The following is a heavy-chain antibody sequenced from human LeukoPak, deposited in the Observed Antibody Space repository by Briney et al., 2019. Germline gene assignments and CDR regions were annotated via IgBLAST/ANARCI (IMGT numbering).Heavy chain of an antibody. Sequence: SETLSLTCTVSGGLLSSYYWSWIRQPPGKGLEWIGYIYYSGSTNYNPSLKSRVTISVDTSKNQFSLKLSSVTAADTAVYYCARGRLVVVVAATQYYMDVWGKGTTVTVSS. V-gene: IGHV4-59*01. D-gene: IGHD2-15*01. CDR1: GGLLSSYY. CDR3: ARGRLVVVVAATQYYMDV. J-gene: IGHJ6*03. CDR2: IYYSGST.